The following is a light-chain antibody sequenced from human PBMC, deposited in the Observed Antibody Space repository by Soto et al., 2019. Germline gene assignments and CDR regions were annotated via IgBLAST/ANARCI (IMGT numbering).Light chain of an antibody. V-gene: IGKV1-39*01. CDR3: QQAHSTPWT. CDR2: GAS. Sequence: DIQMTQSPSSLSASVGDRVIITCRASQTITTYSNWYQQKPGKAPQLLIYGASTLQSGVPSRFTGSGSGTDFSLTSSSLQPEDFATYHCQQAHSTPWTFGQGTKVEIK. J-gene: IGKJ1*01. CDR1: QTITTY.